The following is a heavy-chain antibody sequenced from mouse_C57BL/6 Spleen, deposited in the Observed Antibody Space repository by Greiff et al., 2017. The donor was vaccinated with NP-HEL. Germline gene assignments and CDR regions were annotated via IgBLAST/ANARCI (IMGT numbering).Heavy chain of an antibody. CDR2: IYPGSGNT. CDR3: ARTHGSHWYCDD. Sequence: VQLQQSGAELVRPGASVKLSCKASGYTFTDYYINWVKQRPGQGLEWIARIYPGSGNTYYNEKFKGKATLTAEKSSSTAYMQLSSLTSEDSAVYVWARTHGSHWYCDDWGTGTTVTVAS. J-gene: IGHJ1*03. V-gene: IGHV1-76*01. CDR1: GYTFTDYY. D-gene: IGHD1-1*01.